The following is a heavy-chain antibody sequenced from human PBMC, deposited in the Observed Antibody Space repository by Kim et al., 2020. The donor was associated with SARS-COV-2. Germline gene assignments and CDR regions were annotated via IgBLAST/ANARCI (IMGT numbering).Heavy chain of an antibody. CDR1: GYTFTSYA. CDR3: PFIRPEIY. Sequence: ASVKVSCKASGYTFTSYAMHWVRQAPGQRLEWMGGINAGNGNTKYSQKFQGRVTIPRDTSASTAYLELSSLRSEDTPGYYFPFIRPEIYWVQGTLVTVSS. D-gene: IGHD3-3*01. J-gene: IGHJ4*02. CDR2: INAGNGNT. V-gene: IGHV1-3*01.